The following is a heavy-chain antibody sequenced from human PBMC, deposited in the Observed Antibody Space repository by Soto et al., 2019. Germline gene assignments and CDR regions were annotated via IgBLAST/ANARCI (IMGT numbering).Heavy chain of an antibody. CDR1: GFTFSSYA. CDR3: AKEGIAAAGDPAYFDY. D-gene: IGHD6-13*01. J-gene: IGHJ4*02. CDR2: ISGSGGST. V-gene: IGHV3-23*01. Sequence: PGGSLRLPCVGSGFTFSSYAMSWVRQAPGKGLEWVSAISGSGGSTYYADSVKGRFTISRDNSKNTLYLQMNSLRAEDTAVYYCAKEGIAAAGDPAYFDYWGQGTLVTVSS.